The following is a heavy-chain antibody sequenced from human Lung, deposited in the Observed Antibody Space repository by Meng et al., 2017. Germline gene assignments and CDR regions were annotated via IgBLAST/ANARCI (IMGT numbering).Heavy chain of an antibody. J-gene: IGHJ4*02. CDR1: GGSCSTYT. CDR2: LIPVLNKA. Sequence: QVQLVQSGAEGKKPGHEVKVGCKTSGGSCSTYTFSWVRQAPGQGLEWMGGLIPVLNKAKSAPRFQDRVTFTADETTTTAYMELSSLTFEDTAVYFCARGRGNQPLFDFWGQGTLVTVSS. V-gene: IGHV1-69*10. CDR3: ARGRGNQPLFDF. D-gene: IGHD2/OR15-2a*01.